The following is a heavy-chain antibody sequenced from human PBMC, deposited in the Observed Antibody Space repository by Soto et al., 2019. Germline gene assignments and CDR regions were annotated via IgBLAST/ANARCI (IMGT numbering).Heavy chain of an antibody. CDR1: GFTFSSYA. D-gene: IGHD6-19*01. J-gene: IGHJ6*02. CDR3: AKDSVAVAGTGLYYYYYYGMDV. V-gene: IGHV3-23*01. Sequence: EVQLLESGGGLVQPGGSLRLSCAASGFTFSSYAMSWVRQAPGKGLEWVSALSGSGGSTYYADSVKGRFTISRDNSKNTLYLQMNSLRAEDTAVYYCAKDSVAVAGTGLYYYYYYGMDVWGQGTTVTVSS. CDR2: LSGSGGST.